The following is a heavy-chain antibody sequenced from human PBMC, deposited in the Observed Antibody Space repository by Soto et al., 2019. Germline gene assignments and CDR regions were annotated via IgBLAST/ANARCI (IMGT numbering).Heavy chain of an antibody. CDR3: AREDESDPAGYFFDY. CDR1: GGSISSYY. J-gene: IGHJ4*02. CDR2: IYHSGST. D-gene: IGHD2-21*02. Sequence: SETLSLTCTVAGGSISSYYWSWIRQPPGKGLEWIGEIYHSGSTNYNPSLKSRVTISVDKSKNQFTLKLSSVTAADTAVYYCAREDESDPAGYFFDYWGQGTLVTVSS. V-gene: IGHV4-59*12.